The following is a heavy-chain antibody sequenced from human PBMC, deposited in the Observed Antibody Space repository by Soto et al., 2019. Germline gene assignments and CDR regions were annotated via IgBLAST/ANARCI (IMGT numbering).Heavy chain of an antibody. J-gene: IGHJ4*02. V-gene: IGHV4-34*01. CDR2: INHSGST. CDR3: ARARTTVTGDYFDY. CDR1: GGSFSGYY. Sequence: SETLSLTCAVYGGSFSGYYWSWIRQPPGKGLEWIGEINHSGSTNYNPSLKSRVTISVDTSKNQFSLKLSSVTAADTAVYYCARARTTVTGDYFDYRGQGTLVTVSS. D-gene: IGHD4-17*01.